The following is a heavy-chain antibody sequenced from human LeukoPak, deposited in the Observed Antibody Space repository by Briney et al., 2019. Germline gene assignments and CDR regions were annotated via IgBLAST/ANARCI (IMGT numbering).Heavy chain of an antibody. Sequence: GGSLRLSCAASTFTFSTYWMTWVRQAPGKGPEFVANINQDGSVKNYVDSVKGRFTISRDNAKNSLYLQMNSLRADDAAVYYCARDSGSSSFDYLGQGTLVTVS. V-gene: IGHV3-7*01. CDR3: ARDSGSSSFDY. CDR2: INQDGSVK. CDR1: TFTFSTYW. J-gene: IGHJ4*02. D-gene: IGHD6-13*01.